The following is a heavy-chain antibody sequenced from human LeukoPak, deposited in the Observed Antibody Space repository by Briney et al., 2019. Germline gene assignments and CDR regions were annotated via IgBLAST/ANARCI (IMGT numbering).Heavy chain of an antibody. CDR1: GFTFDDYA. CDR2: ISWNSGSI. Sequence: PGRSLRLSCAASGFTFDDYAMHWVRQAPGKGLEWVSGISWNSGSIGYADSVKGRFTISRDNAKNSLYLQMNSLRAEDTALYYCAKGRRAAAGSLYYYGMDVWGQGTTVTVSS. J-gene: IGHJ6*02. D-gene: IGHD6-13*01. CDR3: AKGRRAAAGSLYYYGMDV. V-gene: IGHV3-9*01.